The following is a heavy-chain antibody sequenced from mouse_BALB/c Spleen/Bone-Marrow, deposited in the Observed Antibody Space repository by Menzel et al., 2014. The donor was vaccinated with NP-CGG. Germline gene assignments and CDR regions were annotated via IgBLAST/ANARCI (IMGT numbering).Heavy chain of an antibody. CDR3: ASNPYFDY. D-gene: IGHD6-1*01. V-gene: IGHV2-9*02. CDR2: IWAGGST. Sequence: QVQLQQSGPGLVAPSQRLSIPCTVSGFSLTSYGVHWVRRPPGKGLEWLGVIWAGGSTNYNSALMSRLSISKDNSKSQVFLKMNSLQTDDTAMYYCASNPYFDYWGQGTTLTVSS. J-gene: IGHJ2*01. CDR1: GFSLTSYG.